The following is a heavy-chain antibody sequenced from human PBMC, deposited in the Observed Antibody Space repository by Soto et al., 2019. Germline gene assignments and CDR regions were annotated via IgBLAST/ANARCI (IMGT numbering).Heavy chain of an antibody. D-gene: IGHD5-18*01. CDR1: GGSFSGYY. CDR3: ARAPADGLWLPLSFYGKDV. Sequence: SSETLSLTCAVYGGSFSGYYWSWIRQPPGKGLEWIGEINHSGSTNYNPSLKSRVTISVDTSKNQFSLKLSSVTAADTAVYYCARAPADGLWLPLSFYGKDVWGQVPTVTVS. J-gene: IGHJ6*01. V-gene: IGHV4-34*01. CDR2: INHSGST.